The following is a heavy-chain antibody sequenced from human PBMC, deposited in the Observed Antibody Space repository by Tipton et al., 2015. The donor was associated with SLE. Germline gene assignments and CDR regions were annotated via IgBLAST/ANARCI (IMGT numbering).Heavy chain of an antibody. J-gene: IGHJ6*02. CDR1: GFTFSSYW. CDR3: ARETIKHPRGYYYYYGMDV. CDR2: IKQDGSEK. Sequence: SLRLSCAASGFTFSSYWMRWVRQAPGKGLEWVANIKQDGSEKYYVDSVKGRFTISRDNAKNSLYLQMNSLRAEDTAVYYCARETIKHPRGYYYYYGMDVWGQGTTVTVSS. D-gene: IGHD3-9*01. V-gene: IGHV3-7*01.